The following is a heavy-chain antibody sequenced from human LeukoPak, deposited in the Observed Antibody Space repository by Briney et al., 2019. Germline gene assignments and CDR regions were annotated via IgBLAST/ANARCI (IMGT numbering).Heavy chain of an antibody. Sequence: PGGSLRLSCTASGLTFSTNPMHWVRQAPGKGLEWVAVISYDGNAKYYADSVKGRFTISRDNSKNTLYVQMNSLRPEDTAVYYCGRVGGRSKAAKGDAFDIWGQGTMVTVSS. CDR1: GLTFSTNP. V-gene: IGHV3-30*04. CDR3: GRVGGRSKAAKGDAFDI. CDR2: ISYDGNAK. J-gene: IGHJ3*02. D-gene: IGHD6-6*01.